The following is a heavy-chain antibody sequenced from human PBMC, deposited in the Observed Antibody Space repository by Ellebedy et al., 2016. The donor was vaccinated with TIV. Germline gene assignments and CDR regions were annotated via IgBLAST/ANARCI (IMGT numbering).Heavy chain of an antibody. CDR2: INSDGSRT. D-gene: IGHD3-10*01. CDR1: GFTFSSYW. CDR3: ASRGVAVQGADY. J-gene: IGHJ4*02. V-gene: IGHV3-74*01. Sequence: GESLKISCAASGFTFSSYWMHWVRQAPGKGLVWVSLINSDGSRTTYADSVKGRFTISRDHAKNTLSLQMNSLRAEATAVYYCASRGVAVQGADYWGQGTLVTVSS.